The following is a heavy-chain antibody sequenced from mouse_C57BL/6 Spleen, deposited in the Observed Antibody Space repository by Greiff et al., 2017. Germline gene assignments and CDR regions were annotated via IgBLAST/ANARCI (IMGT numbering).Heavy chain of an antibody. J-gene: IGHJ1*03. D-gene: IGHD2-2*01. CDR3: ARNKGLQYFDV. V-gene: IGHV2-2*01. CDR1: GFSLPSSG. CDR2: IWSGGST. Sequence: QVQLQQSGPGLVQPSQSLSITCTVSGFSLPSSGVHWVRPSPGKGLEWLGVIWSGGSTDYNAAFISRLSISKDNSKSQVFFKMNSLQADDTAIYYCARNKGLQYFDVWGTGTTVTVSS.